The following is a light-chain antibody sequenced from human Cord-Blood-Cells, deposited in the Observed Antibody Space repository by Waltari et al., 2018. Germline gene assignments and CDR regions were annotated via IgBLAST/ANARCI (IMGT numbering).Light chain of an antibody. CDR1: SSNIGSNY. CDR2: RNS. V-gene: IGLV1-47*01. J-gene: IGLJ3*02. Sequence: QSVLTQPPSASGTPGQRVTLSCSGSSSNIGSNYVYWYQQRPGTAPKLLIYRNSQRRSGVPVLFSGSKSCTSASLAISGLRSEDAADYYCATWEDSLSGWVFGGGTKLSAL. CDR3: ATWEDSLSGWV.